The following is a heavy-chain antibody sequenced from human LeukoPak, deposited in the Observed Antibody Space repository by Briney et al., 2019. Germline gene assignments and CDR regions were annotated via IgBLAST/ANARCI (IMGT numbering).Heavy chain of an antibody. Sequence: ASVKVSCKASGYTFTGYYMHWVRQAPAQGLEWMGLINPNSGGTNYAQKVQGRVTITRDTSISTAYMELSRLRSDDTAVYYCARTRGEYTLDYWGQGTLVTVSS. CDR1: GYTFTGYY. V-gene: IGHV1-2*02. CDR3: ARTRGEYTLDY. D-gene: IGHD5-12*01. J-gene: IGHJ4*02. CDR2: INPNSGGT.